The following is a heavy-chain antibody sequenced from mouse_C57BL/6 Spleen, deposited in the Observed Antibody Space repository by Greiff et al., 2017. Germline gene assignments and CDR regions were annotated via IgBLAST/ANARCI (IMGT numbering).Heavy chain of an antibody. V-gene: IGHV1-72*01. D-gene: IGHD1-1*01. J-gene: IGHJ1*03. CDR1: GYTFTSYW. CDR3: ARDYYCSSWYFDV. CDR2: IDPTSGGT. Sequence: QVQLQQPGAELVKPGASVKLSCKASGYTFTSYWMHWVKQRPGRGLEWIGRIDPTSGGTKYNEKFKSKATLTVDKPSSTAYMQLSSLTSEDSSVYYYARDYYCSSWYFDVWGTGTTVTVSS.